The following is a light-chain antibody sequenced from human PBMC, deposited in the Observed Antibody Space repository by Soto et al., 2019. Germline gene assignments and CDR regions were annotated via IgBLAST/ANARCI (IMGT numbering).Light chain of an antibody. J-gene: IGKJ1*01. CDR3: QQYQTWPRT. V-gene: IGKV1-5*01. CDR1: QSISSW. CDR2: DAS. Sequence: DIQMTQSPSTLSASVGDRVTITCRASQSISSWLSWYQQKPGKAPKLLIYDASSLQSGVPSRFSGSGSGTEFTLTISGLQSEDAAIYYCQQYQTWPRTFGQGTKVDIK.